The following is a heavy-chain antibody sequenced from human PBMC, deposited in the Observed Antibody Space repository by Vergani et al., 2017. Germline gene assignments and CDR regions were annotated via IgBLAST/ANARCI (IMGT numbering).Heavy chain of an antibody. CDR3: ATGAGPFDI. J-gene: IGHJ4*02. D-gene: IGHD7-27*01. CDR2: LCPSGST. V-gene: IGHV4-4*07. CDR1: GAPISYWC. Sequence: QVQMQESGPGLVKTSETLSLTCSASGAPISYWCWGWLRQPPGKGLEWIGRLCPSGSTNYKPPLKNRVTMSIDTSKNQFSLKLTSVTAADTAVYYCATGAGPFDIWGQGTLVTVSS.